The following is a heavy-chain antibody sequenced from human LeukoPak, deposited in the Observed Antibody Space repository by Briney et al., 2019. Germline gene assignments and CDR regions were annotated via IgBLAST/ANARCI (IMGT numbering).Heavy chain of an antibody. J-gene: IGHJ4*02. D-gene: IGHD3-16*01. CDR2: ISDSGGKT. V-gene: IGHV3-23*01. Sequence: GGSLRLSCTAAGFTFNNYAMSWVRQAPGKGLEWVSHISDSGGKTYYADSVKGRFTISRYNSKNTLYLQMNSLRLEDTAVYFCARDMIGGIPDYIDYWGQGTLVTLSS. CDR3: ARDMIGGIPDYIDY. CDR1: GFTFNNYA.